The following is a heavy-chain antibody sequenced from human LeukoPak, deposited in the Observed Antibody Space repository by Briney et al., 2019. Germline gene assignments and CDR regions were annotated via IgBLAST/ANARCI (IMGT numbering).Heavy chain of an antibody. V-gene: IGHV3-23*01. Sequence: PGGSLRLSCAASGFTFSRYSMNWVRQAPGKGLEWVSAISGSGGSTYYADSVKGRFTISRDNSKNTLYLQMNSLRAEDTAVYYCAKAGPRSRRHDYFDYWGQGTLVTVSS. D-gene: IGHD2-8*02. CDR1: GFTFSRYS. CDR2: ISGSGGST. J-gene: IGHJ4*02. CDR3: AKAGPRSRRHDYFDY.